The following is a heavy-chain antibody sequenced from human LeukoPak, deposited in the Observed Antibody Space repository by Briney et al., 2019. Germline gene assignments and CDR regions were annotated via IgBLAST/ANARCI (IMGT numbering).Heavy chain of an antibody. CDR2: IYYSGST. CDR1: GGSISSYY. D-gene: IGHD1-26*01. J-gene: IGHJ3*02. Sequence: SETLSLTCTVSGGSISSYYWSWIRQSPGKGLEWIGYIYYSGSTNYNPSLKSRVTIVVDTSKNQFSLKLRSVTAADTAVYYCAKGDSGNYYDPGAFDIWGQGTMVTVSS. CDR3: AKGDSGNYYDPGAFDI. V-gene: IGHV4-59*01.